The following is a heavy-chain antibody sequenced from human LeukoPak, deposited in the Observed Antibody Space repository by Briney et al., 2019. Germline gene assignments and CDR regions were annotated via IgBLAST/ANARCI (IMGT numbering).Heavy chain of an antibody. D-gene: IGHD1/OR15-1a*01. CDR3: AKDEQMVAEYFQH. CDR1: GFTFSSYG. CDR2: ISGSGGST. J-gene: IGHJ1*01. Sequence: AGGSLRLSCAASGFTFSSYGMSWVRQAPGKGLEWVSAISGSGGSTYYADSAKGRFTISRDNSKNTLYLQMNSLRAEDTAVYYCAKDEQMVAEYFQHWGQGTLVTVSS. V-gene: IGHV3-23*01.